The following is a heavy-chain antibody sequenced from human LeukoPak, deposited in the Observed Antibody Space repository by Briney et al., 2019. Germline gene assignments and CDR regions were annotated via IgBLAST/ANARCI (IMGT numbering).Heavy chain of an antibody. D-gene: IGHD6-13*01. V-gene: IGHV4-61*10. Sequence: SETLSLTCTVSGGSISSGSYYWSWIRQPAGKGLEWIGRIYYSGSTNYNPSLKSRVTISVDTSKNQFSLKLSSVTAADTAVYYCARDRLAAAGPGYYGMDVWGQGTTVTVSS. CDR2: IYYSGST. CDR3: ARDRLAAAGPGYYGMDV. CDR1: GGSISSGSYY. J-gene: IGHJ6*02.